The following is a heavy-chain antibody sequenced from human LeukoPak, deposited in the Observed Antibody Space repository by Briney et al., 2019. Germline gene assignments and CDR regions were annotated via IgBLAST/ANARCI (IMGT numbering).Heavy chain of an antibody. J-gene: IGHJ4*02. CDR2: INPSGGST. Sequence: ASVKVSCKASGYTFTSYYMHWVRQAPGQGLEWMGIINPSGGSTSYAQKFQGRVTMTRDMSTSTVYMELSSLRSEDTAVYYCARDNYGDYVFDYWGQGTLVTVSS. D-gene: IGHD4-17*01. CDR3: ARDNYGDYVFDY. CDR1: GYTFTSYY. V-gene: IGHV1-46*01.